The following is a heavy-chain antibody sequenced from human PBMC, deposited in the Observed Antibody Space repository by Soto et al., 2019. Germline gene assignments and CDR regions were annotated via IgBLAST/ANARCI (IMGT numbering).Heavy chain of an antibody. CDR1: GFICSSYW. V-gene: IGHV3-7*03. Sequence: PGGSLRLSCAASGFICSSYWMSWVRQAPGKRLEWVANIKHDGSEKYYVDSVEGRFTISRDNGKNSLYLQMSSLRAEDTAVYFCARNRIGSSWHREYFQHWGQGTLVTVSS. J-gene: IGHJ1*01. CDR2: IKHDGSEK. D-gene: IGHD6-13*01. CDR3: ARNRIGSSWHREYFQH.